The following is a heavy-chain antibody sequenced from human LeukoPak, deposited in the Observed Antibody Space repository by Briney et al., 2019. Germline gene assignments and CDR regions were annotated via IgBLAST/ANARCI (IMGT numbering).Heavy chain of an antibody. V-gene: IGHV1-8*01. J-gene: IGHJ6*02. CDR3: ARVVVVPTAILPYYYYGMDV. CDR1: GYTFTSYD. CDR2: MNPNSGNT. Sequence: GASVKVSCKASGYTFTSYDINWVRQATGQGLEWMGWMNPNSGNTGYAQKFQGRVTMTRNTSISTAYMELSSLRSEDTAVYYCARVVVVPTAILPYYYYGMDVCGQGTTVTVSS. D-gene: IGHD2-2*01.